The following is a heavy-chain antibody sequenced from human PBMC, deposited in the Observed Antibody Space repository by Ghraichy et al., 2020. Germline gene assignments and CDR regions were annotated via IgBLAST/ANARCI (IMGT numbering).Heavy chain of an antibody. Sequence: ASVKVSCKASGYTFTRYDINWVRQATGQGLEWMGWMDPNSGNTGYAQKFQGRVTITRNTSISTAYMELSSLTSEDTAVYYCAVTPTGGVSYYYYGLDVWGKGTTVTVSS. J-gene: IGHJ6*04. CDR1: GYTFTRYD. CDR2: MDPNSGNT. V-gene: IGHV1-8*03. CDR3: AVTPTGGVSYYYYGLDV. D-gene: IGHD2-8*02.